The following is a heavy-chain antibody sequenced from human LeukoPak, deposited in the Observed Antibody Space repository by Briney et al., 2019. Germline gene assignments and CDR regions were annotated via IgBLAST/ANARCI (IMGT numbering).Heavy chain of an antibody. CDR3: VRLSASGPSMRSFDF. Sequence: PGESLTISCNLSGYTSTNYWIAWVRQTPGKSLEWMGSIYPDDSDTTFSPSFQGHVTISADKSIHTAHLHWSSLKASDTAMYYCVRLSASGPSMRSFDFWGQGTLVTVSS. CDR2: IYPDDSDT. J-gene: IGHJ4*02. V-gene: IGHV5-51*03. CDR1: GYTSTNYW. D-gene: IGHD2/OR15-2a*01.